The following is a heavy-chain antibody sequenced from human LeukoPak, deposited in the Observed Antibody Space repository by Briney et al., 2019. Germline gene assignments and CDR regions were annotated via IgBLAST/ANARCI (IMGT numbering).Heavy chain of an antibody. D-gene: IGHD3-22*01. CDR1: GLTVSSNC. J-gene: IGHJ4*02. CDR3: ARRAGDYSHPYDY. Sequence: GGSLRLSCTASGLTVSSNCMSWVRQAPGKGLEWVSFIYSGGNTYYADSVKGRFTISRDNSKNTFHLQMNSLRAEDTAVYYCARRAGDYSHPYDYWGQGTLVTVSS. CDR2: IYSGGNT. V-gene: IGHV3-53*01.